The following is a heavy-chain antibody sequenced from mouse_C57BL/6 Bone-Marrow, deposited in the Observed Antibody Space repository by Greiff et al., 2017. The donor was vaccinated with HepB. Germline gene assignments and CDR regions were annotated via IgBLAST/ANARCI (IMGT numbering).Heavy chain of an antibody. V-gene: IGHV14-4*01. CDR3: TTSYYGPHFDY. Sequence: VQLQRSGAELVRPGASVKLSCTASGFNIKDDYMHWVKQRPEQGLEWIGWIDPENGDTEYASKFQGKATITADTSSNTAYLQLSSLTSEDTAVYYCTTSYYGPHFDYWGQGTTLTVSS. CDR1: GFNIKDDY. CDR2: IDPENGDT. D-gene: IGHD1-2*01. J-gene: IGHJ2*01.